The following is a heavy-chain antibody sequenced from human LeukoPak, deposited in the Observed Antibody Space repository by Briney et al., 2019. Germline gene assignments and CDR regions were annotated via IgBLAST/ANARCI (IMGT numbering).Heavy chain of an antibody. CDR3: ARGTGTTGY. CDR2: INWNGGST. V-gene: IGHV3-20*04. J-gene: IGHJ4*02. Sequence: GSLRLSCAASGFTFDDYCIGLVRQAPGKGLEWVSGINWNGGSTGYADSVKGRFTISRDNAKNTLYLQMNSLRAEDTAVYYCARGTGTTGYWGQGTLVTVSS. CDR1: GFTFDDYC. D-gene: IGHD1-7*01.